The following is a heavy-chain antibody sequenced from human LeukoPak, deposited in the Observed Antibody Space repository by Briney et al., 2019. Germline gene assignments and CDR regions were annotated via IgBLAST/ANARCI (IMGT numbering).Heavy chain of an antibody. CDR1: GGTFSSYA. CDR2: IVPIFGTA. Sequence: SVKVSCKASGGTFSSYAISWVRQAPGQGLEWMGRIVPIFGTANYAQKFQGRVTITTDESTSTAYMELSSLRSEDTAVYYCAPDRIAVAVKPFDYWGQGTLVTVSS. J-gene: IGHJ4*02. D-gene: IGHD6-19*01. V-gene: IGHV1-69*05. CDR3: APDRIAVAVKPFDY.